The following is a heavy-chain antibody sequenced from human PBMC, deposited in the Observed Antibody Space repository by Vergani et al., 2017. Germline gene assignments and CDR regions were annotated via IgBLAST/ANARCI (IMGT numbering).Heavy chain of an antibody. CDR2: IKQDGSEK. Sequence: EVQLLESGGGLVQPGGSLRLSCAASGFTFSTSWMSWVRQAPGKGREWVANIKQDGSEKYYVDSVKGRFTISRENAKNSLYLQMNSLRAEDTAVYYCARDLDVPYYYGSGSYPDAFDIWGQGTMVTVSS. CDR3: ARDLDVPYYYGSGSYPDAFDI. J-gene: IGHJ3*02. D-gene: IGHD3-10*01. V-gene: IGHV3-7*01. CDR1: GFTFSTSW.